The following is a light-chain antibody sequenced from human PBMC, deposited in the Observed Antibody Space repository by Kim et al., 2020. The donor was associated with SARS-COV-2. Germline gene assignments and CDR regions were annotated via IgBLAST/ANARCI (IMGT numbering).Light chain of an antibody. CDR2: GKN. CDR1: ILRAYY. Sequence: SSELTQDPAVSVALGQTVKITFQGDILRAYYATWYQQKPGQAPAVVIYGKNKRPSLIPDRFAGSSSGNTASLTITGAQAEDEADYYCYSRDSTGNHVGVF. CDR3: YSRDSTGNHVGV. V-gene: IGLV3-19*01. J-gene: IGLJ1*01.